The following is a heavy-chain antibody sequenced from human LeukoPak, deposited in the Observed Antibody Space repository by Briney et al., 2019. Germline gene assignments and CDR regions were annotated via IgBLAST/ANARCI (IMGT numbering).Heavy chain of an antibody. CDR2: ISWNSGSI. Sequence: GGSLRLSCAASVFTFHDYAMHWVRQAPGKGLEWVSGISWNSGSIGYADSVKGRFTISRDNAKYSLYLQMNSLRAEDTALYYCAKAPSSGQRTALDYWGQGTLVTVSS. J-gene: IGHJ4*02. CDR3: AKAPSSGQRTALDY. D-gene: IGHD6-19*01. CDR1: VFTFHDYA. V-gene: IGHV3-9*01.